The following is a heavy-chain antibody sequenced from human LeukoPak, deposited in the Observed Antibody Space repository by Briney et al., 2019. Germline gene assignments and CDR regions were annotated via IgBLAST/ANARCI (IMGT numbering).Heavy chain of an antibody. CDR1: GFTFSSYG. J-gene: IGHJ4*02. Sequence: QPGGSLRLSCAASGFTFSSYGMRWVRQAPGKGLEWVAFIRYDGSNKYYADSVKGRVTISRDNSKNTLYLQMSRLRAEDTAVYYCAKDRKSGSKKVYYFDYWGQGTLVTVSS. CDR3: AKDRKSGSKKVYYFDY. V-gene: IGHV3-30*02. D-gene: IGHD1-26*01. CDR2: IRYDGSNK.